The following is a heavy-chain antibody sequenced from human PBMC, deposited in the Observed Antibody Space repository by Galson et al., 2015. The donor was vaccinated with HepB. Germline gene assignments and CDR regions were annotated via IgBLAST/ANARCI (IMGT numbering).Heavy chain of an antibody. CDR2: FDPADGET. CDR1: GYTLTELS. D-gene: IGHD2-2*01. Sequence: SVKVSCKVSGYTLTELSIHWVRQAPGKGLQSMGSFDPADGETVFAQNFEGRVTMTEDTSTDTAYMELRSLRSEDTAVYYCATAPSGGYVPPDHWGQGTLVTVSS. J-gene: IGHJ4*02. CDR3: ATAPSGGYVPPDH. V-gene: IGHV1-24*01.